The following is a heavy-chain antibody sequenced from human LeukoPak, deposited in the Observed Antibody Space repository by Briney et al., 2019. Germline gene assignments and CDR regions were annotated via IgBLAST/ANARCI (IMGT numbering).Heavy chain of an antibody. CDR3: ARGFDGYPFGWWFDP. CDR2: VDADGSTT. CDR1: GFTFTTYW. V-gene: IGHV3-74*01. Sequence: PGGSLRLSCAASGFTFTTYWMHWVRQAPGKGLVWVSRVDADGSTTIYADSVKGRFTISRDNGINTVYLQMNSLRAEDTAVYYCARGFDGYPFGWWFDPWGQGTLATVSS. J-gene: IGHJ5*02. D-gene: IGHD5-24*01.